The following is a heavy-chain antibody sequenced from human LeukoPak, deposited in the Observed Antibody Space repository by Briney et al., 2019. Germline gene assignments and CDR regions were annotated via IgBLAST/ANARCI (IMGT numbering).Heavy chain of an antibody. CDR2: ISSNGGSP. CDR3: VKEDSSSWYGNWFDP. CDR1: GFTFSSYA. V-gene: IGHV3-64D*06. D-gene: IGHD6-13*01. Sequence: PGGSLRLSCSASGFTFSSYAMHWVRQAPGKGLEYVSAISSNGGSPYYADSVKGRFTISRDNSKNTLYLQMSSLRAEDTAVYYCVKEDSSSWYGNWFDPWGQGTLVTVSS. J-gene: IGHJ5*02.